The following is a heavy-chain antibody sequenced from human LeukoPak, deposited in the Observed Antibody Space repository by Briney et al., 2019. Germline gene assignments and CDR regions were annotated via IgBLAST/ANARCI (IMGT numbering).Heavy chain of an antibody. Sequence: GGSLRLSCAASGFTVSSDYMSWVRQAPGKGLEWVSVIYRGGSTYYADSVKGRFTISRDNSENTLHLQMNSLRAEDTAVYYCASNAYSSGWYYFDYWGQGTLVTVSS. CDR2: IYRGGST. V-gene: IGHV3-53*01. CDR1: GFTVSSDY. J-gene: IGHJ4*02. D-gene: IGHD6-13*01. CDR3: ASNAYSSGWYYFDY.